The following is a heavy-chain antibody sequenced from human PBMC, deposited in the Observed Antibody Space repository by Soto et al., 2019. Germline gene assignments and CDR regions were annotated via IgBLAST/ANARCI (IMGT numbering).Heavy chain of an antibody. V-gene: IGHV4-34*01. CDR2: INHSGST. J-gene: IGHJ5*02. CDR1: GGSFSGYY. CDR3: ARGKGMGYSSSYNWFDP. Sequence: TSESLSLTCAVYGGSFSGYYWSWIRQPPGKGLEWIGEINHSGSTNYNPSLKSRVTISVDTSKNQLSLKLSSVTAADTAVYYCARGKGMGYSSSYNWFDPWGLGTLVT. D-gene: IGHD6-6*01.